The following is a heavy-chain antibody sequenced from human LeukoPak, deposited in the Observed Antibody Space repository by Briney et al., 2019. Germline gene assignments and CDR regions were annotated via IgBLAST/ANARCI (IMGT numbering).Heavy chain of an antibody. CDR3: ARWDILYYYGMDV. D-gene: IGHD2-15*01. J-gene: IGHJ6*02. CDR1: GFTFSSYA. Sequence: GGSLRLSCAASGFTFSSYAMHWVRQAPGKGLEWVAVISYDGSNKYYADSVKGRFTISRDNSKNTLYLQMNSLRAEDTAVHYCARWDILYYYGMDVWGQGTTVTVSS. V-gene: IGHV3-30-3*01. CDR2: ISYDGSNK.